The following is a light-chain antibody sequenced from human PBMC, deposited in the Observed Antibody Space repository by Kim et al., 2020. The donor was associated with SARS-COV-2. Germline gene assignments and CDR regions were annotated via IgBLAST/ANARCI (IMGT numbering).Light chain of an antibody. V-gene: IGKV1-5*03. CDR1: ESISDW. Sequence: DIQMTQSPSTLSASVGDRVTITCRASESISDWLAWYQQKPGKAPKLLIYKASNLESGVPSRFSGSGSGTEFTLTISSLQPDDFAAYYCQHYSHCPYTFGQGTKLAIK. CDR3: QHYSHCPYT. CDR2: KAS. J-gene: IGKJ2*01.